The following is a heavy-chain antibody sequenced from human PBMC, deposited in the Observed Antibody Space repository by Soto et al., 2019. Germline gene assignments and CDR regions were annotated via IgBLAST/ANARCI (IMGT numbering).Heavy chain of an antibody. CDR1: GGTFSSYA. CDR3: ARDLGSGSYRGGWFDP. V-gene: IGHV1-69*01. Sequence: QVQLVQSGAEVKKPGSSVKVSCKASGGTFSSYAISWVRQAPGRGLEWMGGIIPIFGTANYAQKFQARVKITADESTSTAYMELSSLRYEETAVYYCARDLGSGSYRGGWFDPWGQGTLVTVSS. CDR2: IIPIFGTA. J-gene: IGHJ5*02. D-gene: IGHD1-26*01.